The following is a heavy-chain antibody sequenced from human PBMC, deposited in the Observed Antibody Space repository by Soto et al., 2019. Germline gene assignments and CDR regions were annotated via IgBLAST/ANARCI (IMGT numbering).Heavy chain of an antibody. J-gene: IGHJ4*02. V-gene: IGHV5-51*01. CDR2: IYPGDSDT. D-gene: IGHD6-19*01. Sequence: HGQSLKICCKGSGYSFTSYWSGWVRQMPGKGLEWMGIIYPGDSDTRYSPSFQGQVTISADKSISTAYLQWSSLRAEDTAVYYCAKDLQFSGWLSAQTFDYWGQGTQVPVSS. CDR3: AKDLQFSGWLSAQTFDY. CDR1: GYSFTSYW.